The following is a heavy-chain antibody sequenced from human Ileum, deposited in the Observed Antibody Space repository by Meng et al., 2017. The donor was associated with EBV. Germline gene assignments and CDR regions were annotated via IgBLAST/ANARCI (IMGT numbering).Heavy chain of an antibody. V-gene: IGHV4-4*02. J-gene: IGHJ4*02. Sequence: LKSSGPGLVRPSGPLSLTCAVSGGSISSSNWWSWVRQPPGKGLEWIGKIYHSGITIYNPSLKSRVTMSVDNSKNQFSLKLNSMTAADTAVYYCARDPTGGEDHQRVWGQGTLVTVSS. D-gene: IGHD1-14*01. CDR3: ARDPTGGEDHQRV. CDR2: IYHSGIT. CDR1: GGSISSSNW.